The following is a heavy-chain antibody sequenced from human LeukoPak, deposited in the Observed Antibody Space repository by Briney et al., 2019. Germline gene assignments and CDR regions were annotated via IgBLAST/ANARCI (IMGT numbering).Heavy chain of an antibody. CDR2: ITSTSSYI. J-gene: IGHJ4*02. CDR3: ARDVRYCSSSSCYDGDY. Sequence: PGGSLRLSCAASGFIFSTYSMNWVRQAPGKGLEWVSSITSTSSYIYYADSVKGRFTISRDNAKNSLYLQMNSLRAEDTAVYYCARDVRYCSSSSCYDGDYWGQGTLVTVSS. D-gene: IGHD2-2*01. CDR1: GFIFSTYS. V-gene: IGHV3-21*06.